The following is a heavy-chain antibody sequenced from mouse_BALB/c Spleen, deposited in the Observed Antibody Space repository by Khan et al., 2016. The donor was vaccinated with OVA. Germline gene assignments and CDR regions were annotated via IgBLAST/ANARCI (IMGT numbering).Heavy chain of an antibody. CDR1: GYTFTNYR. J-gene: IGHJ1*01. V-gene: IGHV9-1*02. CDR3: ARESSYWYFDV. CDR2: INTYTGEP. D-gene: IGHD1-1*01. Sequence: QIQLVQSGPELKKPGETVKISCKASGYTFTNYRMNWMKQAPEKGLKWMGWINTYTGEPTYGDDFKGRFAFSLETSASTAYLQINNLKNEDMATYFCARESSYWYFDVGGAGTTVTVSS.